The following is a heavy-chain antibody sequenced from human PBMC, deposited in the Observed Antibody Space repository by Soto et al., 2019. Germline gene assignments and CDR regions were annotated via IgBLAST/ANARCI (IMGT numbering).Heavy chain of an antibody. CDR2: ISTLNGNT. Sequence: QAQLVQSGAEVKKPGASVNVSCKASGYDYVTYAITWVRQRPGQGLEWMGWISTLNGNTNYAQNFQGRVTMTTDTSTRIVHLELRSLRSDDTAVYYCARRVQVWLPDYYGMDVRDQGTTVTVSS. J-gene: IGHJ6*02. CDR3: ARRVQVWLPDYYGMDV. CDR1: GYDYVTYA. D-gene: IGHD5-18*01. V-gene: IGHV1-18*01.